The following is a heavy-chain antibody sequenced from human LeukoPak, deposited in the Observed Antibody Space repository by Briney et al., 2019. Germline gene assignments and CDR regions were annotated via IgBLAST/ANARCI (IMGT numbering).Heavy chain of an antibody. V-gene: IGHV3-30*04. D-gene: IGHD4/OR15-4a*01. CDR1: GFTFSSYA. CDR2: ISYDGSNK. J-gene: IGHJ4*02. CDR3: ARRAGAYSHPYDY. Sequence: PGRSLRLSCAASGFTFSSYAMHWVRQAPGKGLEWVAVISYDGSNKYYADSVRGRFTISRDNSKNTLYLQMNSLRAEDTAVYYFARRAGAYSHPYDYWGQGTLVTVSS.